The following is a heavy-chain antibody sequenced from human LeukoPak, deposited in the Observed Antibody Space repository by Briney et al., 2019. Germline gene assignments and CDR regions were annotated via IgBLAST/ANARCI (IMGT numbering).Heavy chain of an antibody. CDR2: INPNSGGT. J-gene: IGHJ4*02. CDR1: GYTFTDYY. V-gene: IGHV1-2*02. CDR3: ARSKRRGDLLDY. D-gene: IGHD2-21*02. Sequence: ASVKVSCKASGYTFTDYYMHWVRQAPGQGLEWMGWINPNSGGTNYAQKFQGRVTMTRDTSISTAYMELTSLRSDDTALYYCARSKRRGDLLDYWGQGILVTVSS.